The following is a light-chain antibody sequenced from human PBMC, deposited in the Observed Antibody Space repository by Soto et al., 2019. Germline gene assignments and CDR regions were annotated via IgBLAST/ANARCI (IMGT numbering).Light chain of an antibody. CDR2: AAS. CDR3: QQSYRIPWT. J-gene: IGKJ1*01. CDR1: QSINIY. V-gene: IGKV1-39*01. Sequence: DIQMTQSPSSLSASVGDRVTITCRASQSINIYVNWYQQKPGKAPKVLIHAASSLLSGVPSRFSGSGSGTDFTLTISSLQPEDFASYYCQQSYRIPWTFGKGTKVEIK.